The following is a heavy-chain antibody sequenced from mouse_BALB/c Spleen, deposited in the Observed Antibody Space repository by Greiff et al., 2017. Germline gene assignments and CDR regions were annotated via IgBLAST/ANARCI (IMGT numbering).Heavy chain of an antibody. CDR2: ISYSGST. CDR1: GYSITSDYA. D-gene: IGHD2-10*02. Sequence: VQLQQSGPGLVKPSQSLSLTCTVTGYSITSDYAWNWIRQFPGNKLEWMGYISYSGSTSYNPSLKSRISITRDTSKNQFFLQLNSVTTEDTATYYCATGYGNSYWYFDVWGAGTTVTVSS. J-gene: IGHJ1*01. CDR3: ATGYGNSYWYFDV. V-gene: IGHV3-2*02.